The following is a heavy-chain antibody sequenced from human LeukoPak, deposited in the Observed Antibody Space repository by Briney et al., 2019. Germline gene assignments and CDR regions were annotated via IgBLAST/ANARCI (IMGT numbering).Heavy chain of an antibody. CDR3: ARQWGFGESYCFDP. V-gene: IGHV4-39*07. Sequence: SESLCLTCAVPGGSISSSSYYWGWIRLPPGKGLEWIGRIYYSGRTYYKPSFRTRVPISVDTSKTQFSLKLTSVTAADTAVNYCARQWGFGESYCFDPWGQGTLVTVSS. J-gene: IGHJ5*02. CDR2: IYYSGRT. D-gene: IGHD3-10*01. CDR1: GGSISSSSYY.